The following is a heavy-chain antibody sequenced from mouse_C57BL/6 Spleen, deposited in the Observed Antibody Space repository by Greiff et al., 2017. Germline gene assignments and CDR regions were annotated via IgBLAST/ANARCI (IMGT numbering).Heavy chain of an antibody. CDR1: GYTFTNYW. CDR2: IYPGGGYT. V-gene: IGHV1-63*01. J-gene: IGHJ2*01. CDR3: AMGTDYFDY. Sequence: FGAELVRPGTSVKMSCKASGYTFTNYWIGWAKPRPGHGLEWIGDIYPGGGYTNYNEKFKGKATPTADKSSSTAYIQCSRLTAEDSAIYYCAMGTDYFDYWGQGTTLTVSS. D-gene: IGHD3-3*01.